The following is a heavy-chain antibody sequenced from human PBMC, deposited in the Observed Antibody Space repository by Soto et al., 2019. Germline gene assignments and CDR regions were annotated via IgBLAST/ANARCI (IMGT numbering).Heavy chain of an antibody. J-gene: IGHJ4*02. V-gene: IGHV4-59*12. CDR3: ARTYDSNGYANEFDS. Sequence: QVVLQESDPGLVKPSETLSLTCSVSGRSITSYYWSWVRQPPGKGLEWIGYIYDNGITSQNPSLKSRVTMSAVTSQNQFSLKLTSVTGADTAVYYCARTYDSNGYANEFDSWGQGILVTVTS. CDR1: GRSITSYY. D-gene: IGHD3-22*01. CDR2: IYDNGIT.